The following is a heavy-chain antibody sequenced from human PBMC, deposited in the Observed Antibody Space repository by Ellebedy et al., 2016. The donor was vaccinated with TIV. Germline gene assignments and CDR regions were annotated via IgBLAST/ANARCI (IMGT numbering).Heavy chain of an antibody. CDR3: ARLVVVPAAKGMDV. CDR1: GGSISSGDYY. D-gene: IGHD2-2*01. Sequence: GSLRLSCTVSGGSISSGDYYWSWIRQPPGKGLEWIGEINHSGSTNYNPSLKSRVTISVDTSKNQFSLKLSSVTAADTAVYYCARLVVVPAAKGMDVWGQGTTVTVSS. CDR2: INHSGST. J-gene: IGHJ6*02. V-gene: IGHV4-39*07.